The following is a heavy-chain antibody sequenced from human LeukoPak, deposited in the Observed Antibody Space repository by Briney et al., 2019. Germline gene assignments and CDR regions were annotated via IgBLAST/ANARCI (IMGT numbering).Heavy chain of an antibody. CDR1: GFTFRSYA. Sequence: PGGSLRLSCAASGFTFRSYAMSWVRQAPGKGLEWVSDISGSGGSTYYADSVKGRFTISRDNSKNMLYLQMNSLRAEDTAVYYCAKDHGYCTNGVCYTEYYFDYWGQGTLVTVSS. V-gene: IGHV3-23*01. D-gene: IGHD2-8*01. CDR3: AKDHGYCTNGVCYTEYYFDY. J-gene: IGHJ4*02. CDR2: ISGSGGST.